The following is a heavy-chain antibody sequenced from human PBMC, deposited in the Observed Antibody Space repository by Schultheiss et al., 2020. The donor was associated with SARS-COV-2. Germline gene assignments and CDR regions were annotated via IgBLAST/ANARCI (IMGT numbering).Heavy chain of an antibody. D-gene: IGHD2-2*01. CDR2: IYYSGST. J-gene: IGHJ5*02. CDR3: ARVVVRCSSTSCPNWFDP. Sequence: SQTLSLTCPVSGGSISSYYWSWIRQPPGKGLEWIGYIYYSGSTNYNPSLKSRVTISVDTSKNQFSLKLSSVTAADTAVYYCARVVVRCSSTSCPNWFDPWGQGTLVTVSS. V-gene: IGHV4-59*01. CDR1: GGSISSYY.